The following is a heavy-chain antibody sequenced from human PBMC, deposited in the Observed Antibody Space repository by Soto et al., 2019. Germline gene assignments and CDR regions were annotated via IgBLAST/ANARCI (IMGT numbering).Heavy chain of an antibody. J-gene: IGHJ3*02. CDR2: INPNSGGT. D-gene: IGHD1-7*01. V-gene: IGHV1-2*02. CDR1: GYTFTGYY. Sequence: GASVKVSCKASGYTFTGYYMHWVRQAPGQGLEWMGWINPNSGGTNYAQKFQGRVTMTRDTSISTAYMELSRLRSDDTAVYYCARDFPQLELQSLDAFDSWGQGTMVTVSS. CDR3: ARDFPQLELQSLDAFDS.